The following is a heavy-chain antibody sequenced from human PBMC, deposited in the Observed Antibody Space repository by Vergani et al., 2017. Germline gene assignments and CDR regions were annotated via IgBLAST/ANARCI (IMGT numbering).Heavy chain of an antibody. CDR2: IYPGNSET. D-gene: IGHD3/OR15-3a*01. Sequence: EVQLEQSGAAVKQPGESLEISCKGSGYSFSRNWIAWVRERPGQGLEWMGMIYPGNSETRNNPSFRGQVTMSVDKPISTAYLQWSSLKASDSAMYYCARVYCRGMSCAGTDYFYHIDVWGKGTTVTVS. J-gene: IGHJ6*03. CDR1: GYSFSRNW. V-gene: IGHV5-51*04. CDR3: ARVYCRGMSCAGTDYFYHIDV.